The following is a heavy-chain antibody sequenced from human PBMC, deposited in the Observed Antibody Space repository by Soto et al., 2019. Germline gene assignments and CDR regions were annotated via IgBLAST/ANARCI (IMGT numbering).Heavy chain of an antibody. CDR3: TTAIAVAGPYNFDY. J-gene: IGHJ4*02. D-gene: IGHD6-19*01. CDR1: GFTFSNAW. CDR2: IKSKTDGGTT. V-gene: IGHV3-15*07. Sequence: GGSLRLSCAASGFTFSNAWMNWVRQAPGKGLEWVGRIKSKTDGGTTDYAAPVKGRFTISRDDSKNTLYLQMNSLKTEDTAVYYCTTAIAVAGPYNFDYWGQGTLVTVSS.